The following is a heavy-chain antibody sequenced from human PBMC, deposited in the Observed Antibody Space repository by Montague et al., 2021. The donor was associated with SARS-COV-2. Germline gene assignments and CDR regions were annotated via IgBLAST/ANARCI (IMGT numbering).Heavy chain of an antibody. V-gene: IGHV6-1*01. CDR3: ARSKLLRSGYSSGWYGPGWFDP. D-gene: IGHD6-19*01. CDR1: GDSVSSNSGA. Sequence: CAIPGDSVSSNSGAWNWIRLSPSRGLEWLGRTYYRSKWYFDYSGSVRSRITINPDTSKNQFSLQMRSVTPDDTAVYYCARSKLLRSGYSSGWYGPGWFDPWGQGTPVTVSS. CDR2: TYYRSKWYF. J-gene: IGHJ5*02.